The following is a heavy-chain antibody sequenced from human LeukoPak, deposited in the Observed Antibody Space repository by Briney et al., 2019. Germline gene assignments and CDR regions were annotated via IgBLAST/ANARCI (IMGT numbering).Heavy chain of an antibody. CDR1: GFTFSSYW. CDR3: AREDEAYYDFWSGYYTPYYFDY. Sequence: QPGGSLRLSCAASGFTFSSYWMSWVRQAPGKGLEWVANIKQDGSEKYYVDSVKGRFTISRDNAKNSLYLQMNSLRAEDTAVYYCAREDEAYYDFWSGYYTPYYFDYWGQGTLVTVSS. CDR2: IKQDGSEK. V-gene: IGHV3-7*01. J-gene: IGHJ4*02. D-gene: IGHD3-3*01.